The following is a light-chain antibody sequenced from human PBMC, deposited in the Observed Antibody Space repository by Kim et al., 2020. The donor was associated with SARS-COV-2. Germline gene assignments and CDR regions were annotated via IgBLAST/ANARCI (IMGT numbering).Light chain of an antibody. CDR1: SSDVGGYNR. Sequence: QSALTQPPSVSGSPGQSVTISCTGTSSDVGGYNRVSWYQQPPGTAPKLMIYGVTNRPSGVPDRFSGSKSGNTASLTISGLQAEDEADYYCTSYTTSNLVLFGGGTKLTVL. V-gene: IGLV2-18*02. J-gene: IGLJ2*01. CDR3: TSYTTSNLVL. CDR2: GVT.